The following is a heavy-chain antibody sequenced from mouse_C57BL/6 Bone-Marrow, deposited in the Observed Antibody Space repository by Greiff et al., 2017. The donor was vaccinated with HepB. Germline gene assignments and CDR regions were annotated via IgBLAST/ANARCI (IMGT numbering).Heavy chain of an antibody. CDR2: ILPGSGST. J-gene: IGHJ4*01. CDR1: GYTFTGYW. D-gene: IGHD6-1*01. CDR3: ARVQTGGYAMDY. Sequence: QVQLQQPGAELMKPGASVKLSCKATGYTFTGYWIEWVKQRPGHGLEWIGEILPGSGSTTYNEKFKGKATFTADTSSNTAYMQLSSLTTEDSAIYYCARVQTGGYAMDYWGQGTSVTVSS. V-gene: IGHV1-9*01.